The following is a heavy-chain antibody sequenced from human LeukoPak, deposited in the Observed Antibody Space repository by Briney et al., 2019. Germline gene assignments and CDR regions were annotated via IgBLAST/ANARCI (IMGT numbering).Heavy chain of an antibody. Sequence: PGGSLRLSCAASGFTFSSYSMNWVRQAPGKGLEWVSSISSSSSYIYSADSVKGRFTISRDNSKNTLYLQMNSLRVEDTAMYYCVHGWASYGSGSSEFFDYWGQGSLVTVSS. CDR1: GFTFSSYS. J-gene: IGHJ4*02. D-gene: IGHD3-10*01. V-gene: IGHV3-21*04. CDR2: ISSSSSYI. CDR3: VHGWASYGSGSSEFFDY.